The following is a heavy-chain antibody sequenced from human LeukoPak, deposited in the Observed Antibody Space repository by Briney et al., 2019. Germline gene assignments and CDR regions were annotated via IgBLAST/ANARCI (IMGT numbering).Heavy chain of an antibody. Sequence: PSETLSLTCTVSGGSISSSSYYWGWIRQPPGRGLEWIGSIYYSGSTYYNPSLKSRVTISVDTSKNQFSLKLSSVTAADTAVYYCARKTAVRNWFDPWGQGTLVTVSS. J-gene: IGHJ5*02. D-gene: IGHD4-11*01. CDR2: IYYSGST. CDR3: ARKTAVRNWFDP. V-gene: IGHV4-39*07. CDR1: GGSISSSSYY.